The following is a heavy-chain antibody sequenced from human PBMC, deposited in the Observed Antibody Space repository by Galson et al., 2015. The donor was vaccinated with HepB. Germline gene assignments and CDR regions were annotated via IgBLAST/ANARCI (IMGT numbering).Heavy chain of an antibody. CDR2: IYYTGTT. CDR1: GDSISGYH. Sequence: LSLTCTVSGDSISGYHWSWIRQPPGKGLEYMGYIYYTGTTYYKPSLKSRLTISVDTSKNQFSLKLTSVTAADTAVYYCAQISGLGSMIYWGQGTLVTVSS. J-gene: IGHJ4*02. V-gene: IGHV4-59*01. D-gene: IGHD6-19*01. CDR3: AQISGLGSMIY.